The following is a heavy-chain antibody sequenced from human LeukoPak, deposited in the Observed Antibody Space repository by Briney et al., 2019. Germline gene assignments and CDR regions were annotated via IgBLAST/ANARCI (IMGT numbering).Heavy chain of an antibody. CDR1: GGSISSYY. Sequence: PSETLSLTCTVSGGSISSYYWSWIRQPAGKGLEWIGRIYTSGSTNYNPSLKSRVTMSVATSKNQFSLKLSSVTAADTAVYYCARIHGTYCSSTSFYPAYYFDYWGQGTLVTVSS. V-gene: IGHV4-4*07. CDR3: ARIHGTYCSSTSFYPAYYFDY. CDR2: IYTSGST. J-gene: IGHJ4*02. D-gene: IGHD2-2*01.